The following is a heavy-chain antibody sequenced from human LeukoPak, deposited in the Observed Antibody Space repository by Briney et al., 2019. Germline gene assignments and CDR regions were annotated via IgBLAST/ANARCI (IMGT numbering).Heavy chain of an antibody. Sequence: SETLSLTCTDSGGSISSYYWSWIRQPPGKGLEWIGYIYYSGSTNYNPSLKSRVTISVDTSKNQFSLKLSSVTAADTAVYYCARARRDGYNYPGYYFDSWGQGALVTVSS. CDR2: IYYSGST. D-gene: IGHD5-24*01. V-gene: IGHV4-59*01. CDR1: GGSISSYY. CDR3: ARARRDGYNYPGYYFDS. J-gene: IGHJ4*02.